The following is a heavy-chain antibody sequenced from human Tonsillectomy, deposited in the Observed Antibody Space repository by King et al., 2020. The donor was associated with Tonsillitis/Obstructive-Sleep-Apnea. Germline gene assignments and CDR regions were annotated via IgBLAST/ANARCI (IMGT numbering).Heavy chain of an antibody. J-gene: IGHJ4*02. Sequence: VQLVESGGGVVQPGRSVRLSCAASGFTFGSYGMHWVRQAPGKGLEWVAVIPYDGRNEDYLDSVKGRFTISRDNSKDTVDLQMNSLRPEDTSRYYCARGTGGTGRYFDQWGQGILVTVS. V-gene: IGHV3-30*03. D-gene: IGHD1-14*01. CDR1: GFTFGSYG. CDR3: ARGTGGTGRYFDQ. CDR2: IPYDGRNE.